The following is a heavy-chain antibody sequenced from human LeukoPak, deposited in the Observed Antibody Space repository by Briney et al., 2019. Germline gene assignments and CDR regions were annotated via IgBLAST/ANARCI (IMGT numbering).Heavy chain of an antibody. Sequence: GGSLRLSCAASRFTFITYAMNWVRQAPAKGLEWVSTIGGGGPTTDYADSVKDRFTISRDNSKNTLYLQMNSLRAEDTAVYFCARGFLGGTDQYFDSWGQGTLVTVSS. CDR3: ARGFLGGTDQYFDS. D-gene: IGHD6-19*01. J-gene: IGHJ4*02. CDR2: IGGGGPTT. V-gene: IGHV3-23*01. CDR1: RFTFITYA.